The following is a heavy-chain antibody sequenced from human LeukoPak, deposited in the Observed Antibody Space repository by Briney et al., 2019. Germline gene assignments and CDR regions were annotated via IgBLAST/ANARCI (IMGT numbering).Heavy chain of an antibody. D-gene: IGHD3-22*01. J-gene: IGHJ5*02. CDR1: GYTFSSYG. CDR2: ISDYNGNT. V-gene: IGHV1-18*01. Sequence: ASVKVSCKASGYTFSSYGISWVRQAPGRGLEWMGWISDYNGNTNYAQKVQGRVTMTTDPFTSTAYMELRSLRSDDTAVYYCARDGPDRAAWFDPWSQGTLVTVSS. CDR3: ARDGPDRAAWFDP.